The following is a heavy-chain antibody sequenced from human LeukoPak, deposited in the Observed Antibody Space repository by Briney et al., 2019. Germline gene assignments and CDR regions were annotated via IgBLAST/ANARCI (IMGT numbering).Heavy chain of an antibody. V-gene: IGHV4-34*01. Sequence: SETLSLTCAVYGGSFSGYYWSWIRQPPGKGLEWIGEINHSGSTNYNPSLKSRVTISVDTSKNQFSLKLSSVTAEDTAVYYCARGGGGDADYWGQGTLVTVSS. CDR3: ARGGGGDADY. CDR2: INHSGST. J-gene: IGHJ4*02. CDR1: GGSFSGYY. D-gene: IGHD2-21*02.